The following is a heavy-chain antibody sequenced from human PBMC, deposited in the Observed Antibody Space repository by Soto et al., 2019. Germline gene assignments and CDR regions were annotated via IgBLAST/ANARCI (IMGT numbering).Heavy chain of an antibody. D-gene: IGHD2-15*01. V-gene: IGHV3-30*19. CDR3: AIAKRRCSGCNCHGMDN. J-gene: IGHJ4*02. CDR1: GFTFSDYG. Sequence: QVHLVESGGGVVQPGRSLRLSCTVSGFTFSDYGMHWVRRAPDKGLEWVAVISYDGKNKYVTDSVRGRFSISRDNFSNTLTLQMNNVRPKDTAVYYCAIAKRRCSGCNCHGMDNWGQGTLVTVS. CDR2: ISYDGKNK.